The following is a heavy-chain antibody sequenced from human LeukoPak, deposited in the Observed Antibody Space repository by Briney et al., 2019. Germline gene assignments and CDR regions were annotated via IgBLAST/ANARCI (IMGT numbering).Heavy chain of an antibody. D-gene: IGHD3-3*01. Sequence: PSETLSLTCTVSGGSISSYYWSWIRQPPGKGLEWIGYIYTSGSTNYNPSLKSRVTISVDTSKNQFSLKLSSVTAADTALYYCARHVPDFWSGFWFEPWGQGTLVTVSS. CDR2: IYTSGST. J-gene: IGHJ5*02. CDR1: GGSISSYY. V-gene: IGHV4-4*09. CDR3: ARHVPDFWSGFWFEP.